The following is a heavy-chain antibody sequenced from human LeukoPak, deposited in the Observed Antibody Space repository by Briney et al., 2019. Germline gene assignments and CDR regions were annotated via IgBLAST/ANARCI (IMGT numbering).Heavy chain of an antibody. V-gene: IGHV1-8*01. J-gene: IGHJ4*02. CDR2: MSPNSGNT. CDR1: GYTFTSYD. Sequence: ASVKVSCKASGYTFTSYDINWVRQAPGQGLEWMGWMSPNSGNTGYAQKFQGRVTMTRNTSISTAYMELSSLRSEDTAVYYCARCRALEWDIDDYWGQGTLVTVSS. CDR3: ARCRALEWDIDDY. D-gene: IGHD2-15*01.